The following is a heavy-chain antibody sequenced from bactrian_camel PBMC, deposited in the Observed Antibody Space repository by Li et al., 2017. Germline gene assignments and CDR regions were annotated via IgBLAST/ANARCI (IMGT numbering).Heavy chain of an antibody. D-gene: IGHD3*01. CDR1: GFSFSGYW. J-gene: IGHJ4*01. CDR3: AAVGGIMMSFSSQDYNS. Sequence: HVQLVESGGGLVQPGGSLRLSCAASGFSFSGYWMYWVRQAPGEGLEWVSYINTSGGSTYYAGSVRGRFTISEDYATNTLFLQMENMKAEDTAMYNCAAVGGIMMSFSSQDYNSWGQGTQVTVS. V-gene: IGHV3S1*01. CDR2: INTSGGST.